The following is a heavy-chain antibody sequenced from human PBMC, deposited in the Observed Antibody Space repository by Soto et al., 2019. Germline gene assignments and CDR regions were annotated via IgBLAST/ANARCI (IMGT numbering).Heavy chain of an antibody. CDR3: ARLLSMPSPYNWFDH. CDR2: IYYSGST. CDR1: GGSISSYY. V-gene: IGHV4-59*01. D-gene: IGHD2-2*01. Sequence: XETLSLTCTVSGGSISSYYWSWIRQPPGKGLEWIGYIYYSGSTNYNPSLKSRVTISVDTSKNQFSLKLSSVTAADTAVYYCARLLSMPSPYNWFDHWGQGNLVTVSS. J-gene: IGHJ5*02.